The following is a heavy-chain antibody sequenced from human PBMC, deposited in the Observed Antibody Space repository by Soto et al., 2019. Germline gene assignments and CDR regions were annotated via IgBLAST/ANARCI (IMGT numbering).Heavy chain of an antibody. V-gene: IGHV4-34*01. D-gene: IGHD3-22*01. Sequence: SETLSLTCAVYGGSFSGYYWSWIRQPPGKGLEWIGEINHSGSTYYNPSLNSRVTLSIDMTNNHVSLILNSVTAADTAVYYCARVGPWVPYYYDSSPYTFENWFDPWGQGTLVTVSS. CDR1: GGSFSGYY. J-gene: IGHJ5*02. CDR3: ARVGPWVPYYYDSSPYTFENWFDP. CDR2: INHSGST.